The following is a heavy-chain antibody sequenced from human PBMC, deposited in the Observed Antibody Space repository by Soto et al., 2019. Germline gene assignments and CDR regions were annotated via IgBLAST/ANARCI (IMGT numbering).Heavy chain of an antibody. CDR1: GGTFSSYA. D-gene: IGHD5-12*01. Sequence: QVQLVQSGAEVKKPGSSVKVSCKASGGTFSSYAISWVRQAPGQGLEWMGGIIPIFGTANYAQKFQGRVTITADESTSTDYMELSSLRSEDTAVYYCARELATGVTGWFDPWGQGTLVTVSS. CDR3: ARELATGVTGWFDP. J-gene: IGHJ5*02. V-gene: IGHV1-69*12. CDR2: IIPIFGTA.